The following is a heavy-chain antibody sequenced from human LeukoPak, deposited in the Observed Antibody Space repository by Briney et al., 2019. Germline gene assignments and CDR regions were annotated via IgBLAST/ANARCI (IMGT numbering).Heavy chain of an antibody. V-gene: IGHV3-48*01. J-gene: IGHJ4*02. CDR3: AKAPVTSCRGAYCYPFDS. D-gene: IGHD2-21*01. Sequence: GGSLRLSCAASGFTFSSYSMNWVRQAPGKGLEWVSYITFSSSIIYYADSVKGRFTISRDNAKKSLYLQMNSLRAEDTAVYFCAKAPVTSCRGAYCYPFDSWGQGTLVTVSS. CDR2: ITFSSSII. CDR1: GFTFSSYS.